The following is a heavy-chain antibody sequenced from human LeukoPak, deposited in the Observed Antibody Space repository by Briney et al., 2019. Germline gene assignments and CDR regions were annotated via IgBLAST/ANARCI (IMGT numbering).Heavy chain of an antibody. CDR1: GYTFTSYY. J-gene: IGHJ4*02. V-gene: IGHV1-2*02. CDR2: INPNSGGT. D-gene: IGHD2/OR15-2a*01. CDR3: ARRDNSDY. Sequence: ASVTVSCKASGYTFTSYYIHWVRQAPGQGLEWMGWINPNSGGTNYAQKFQGRVTMTRDTSISTAYMELSRLRSDDTAVYYCARRDNSDYWGQGTLVTVSS.